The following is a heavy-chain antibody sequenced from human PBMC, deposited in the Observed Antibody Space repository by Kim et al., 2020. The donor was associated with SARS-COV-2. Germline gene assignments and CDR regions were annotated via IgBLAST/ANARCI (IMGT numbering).Heavy chain of an antibody. Sequence: GGSLRLSCAASGFTFSSYSMNWVRQAPGKGLEWVSSISSSSSYIYYADSVKGRFTISRDNAKNSLYLQMNSLRAEDTAVYYCARAALLVVTAALDYWGQGTLVTVSS. D-gene: IGHD2-21*02. CDR2: ISSSSSYI. V-gene: IGHV3-21*01. J-gene: IGHJ4*02. CDR3: ARAALLVVTAALDY. CDR1: GFTFSSYS.